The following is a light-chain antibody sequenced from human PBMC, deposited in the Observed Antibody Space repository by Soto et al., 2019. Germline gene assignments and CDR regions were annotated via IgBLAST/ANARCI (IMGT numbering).Light chain of an antibody. J-gene: IGLJ1*01. CDR1: SSNIGAGYD. CDR3: QSYDSSLSGYV. V-gene: IGLV1-40*01. Sequence: QPVLTQPPSVSGAPGQRVTISCTGSSSNIGAGYDVHWYQQLPGTASKLLIYGNSNRPSGVPDRFSGSKSGTSASLAITGLQAEDEADYYCQSYDSSLSGYVFGTGTKLTVL. CDR2: GNS.